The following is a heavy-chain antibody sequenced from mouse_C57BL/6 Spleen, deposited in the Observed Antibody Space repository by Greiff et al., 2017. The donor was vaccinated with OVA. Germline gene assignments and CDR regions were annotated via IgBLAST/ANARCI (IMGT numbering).Heavy chain of an antibody. CDR1: GYTFTSYW. CDR2: IYPSDSET. Sequence: VQLQQPGAELVRPGSSVKLSCKASGYTFTSYWMDWVKQRPGQGLEWIGNIYPSDSETHYNQKFKDKATLTVDKSSSTAYMQLSSLTSADSAVYYCARPLYYSEGYFDVWGTGTTVTVSS. V-gene: IGHV1-61*01. D-gene: IGHD2-12*01. J-gene: IGHJ1*03. CDR3: ARPLYYSEGYFDV.